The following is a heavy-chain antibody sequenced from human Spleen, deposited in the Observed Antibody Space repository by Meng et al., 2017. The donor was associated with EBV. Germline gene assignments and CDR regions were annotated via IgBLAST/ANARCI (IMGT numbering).Heavy chain of an antibody. CDR1: GFSLSTSGVG. CDR3: AHRPAYSSTWYGWFDP. CDR2: IYWDDDK. V-gene: IGHV2-5*02. J-gene: IGHJ5*02. D-gene: IGHD6-13*01. Sequence: QITLKEFGPTLVKPTQTLTLTCTFSGFSLSTSGVGVGWIRQPPGKALEWLALIYWDDDKRYNASLKSRLTITKDTSKNQVVLTMTNMDPVDTATYFCAHRPAYSSTWYGWFDPWGQGTLVTVSS.